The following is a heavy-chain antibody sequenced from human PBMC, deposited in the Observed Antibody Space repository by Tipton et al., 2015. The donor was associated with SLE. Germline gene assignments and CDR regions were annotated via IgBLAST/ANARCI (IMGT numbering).Heavy chain of an antibody. CDR1: GGSFSGYY. V-gene: IGHV4-34*01. D-gene: IGHD4-17*01. CDR2: INHSGST. J-gene: IGHJ5*02. Sequence: TLSLTCAVYGGSFSGYYWSWIRQPPGKGLEWIGEINHSGSTNYNPSLKSRVTLSVDTSKNQFSLKLSSVTAADTAVYYCAGTYYGDYVWFDPWGQGILVTVSS. CDR3: AGTYYGDYVWFDP.